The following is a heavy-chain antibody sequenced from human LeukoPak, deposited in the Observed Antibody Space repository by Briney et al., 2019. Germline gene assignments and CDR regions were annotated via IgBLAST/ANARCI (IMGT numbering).Heavy chain of an antibody. D-gene: IGHD1-1*01. V-gene: IGHV4-4*07. CDR1: AGSISTQY. CDR3: AIDGGRPLFEN. Sequence: SETLSLTCTVSAGSISTQYWNWIRQPAGKGLEWIGRIYSGGSVDYNPSLKSRLTMSLDTSKNQFSLKLISVTAADTAVYYCAIDGGRPLFENWGQGTLVTVSS. CDR2: IYSGGSV. J-gene: IGHJ4*02.